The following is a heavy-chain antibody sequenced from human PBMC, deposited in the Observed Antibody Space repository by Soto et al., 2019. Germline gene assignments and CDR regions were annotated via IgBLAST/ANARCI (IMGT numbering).Heavy chain of an antibody. D-gene: IGHD2-21*02. J-gene: IGHJ2*01. CDR3: ATSVVVTAIAPYWYFDL. CDR2: ISSGSTNI. Sequence: EVQLVESGGGLVQPGGSLRLSCAASGFSFSNYNMNWVRQAPGKGLEWVSYISSGSTNIYYADSVEGRFTISRGNAKNSLYLQMNSLGDEDAAVYYCATSVVVTAIAPYWYFDLWGRGTLVTVSS. CDR1: GFSFSNYN. V-gene: IGHV3-48*02.